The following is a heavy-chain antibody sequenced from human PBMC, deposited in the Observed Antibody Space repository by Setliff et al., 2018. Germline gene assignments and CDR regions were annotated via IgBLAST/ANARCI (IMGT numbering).Heavy chain of an antibody. CDR3: ARDRGDYYDSSGFNDAFDI. CDR1: GYTFTGYY. Sequence: SVKVSCKASGYTFTGYYMHWVRQAPGQGLEWMGWINPNSGGTNYAQKFQGRVTMTRDTSISTAYMELSRLRSDDTAVYYCARDRGDYYDSSGFNDAFDIWGQGTMVTVSS. V-gene: IGHV1-2*02. CDR2: INPNSGGT. J-gene: IGHJ3*02. D-gene: IGHD3-22*01.